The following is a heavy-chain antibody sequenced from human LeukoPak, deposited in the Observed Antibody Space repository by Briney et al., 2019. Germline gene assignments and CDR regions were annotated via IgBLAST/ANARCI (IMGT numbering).Heavy chain of an antibody. Sequence: ASVKVSCKASGYTFTSYGISWVRQAPGQGLEWMGWISAYNGNTNYAQKLQGRVTMTTDTSTSTAYMELRSLRSDDTAVYYCARVPSSDNWGLWYFDLWGRGTLVTVSS. CDR2: ISAYNGNT. V-gene: IGHV1-18*01. CDR3: ARVPSSDNWGLWYFDL. D-gene: IGHD7-27*01. J-gene: IGHJ2*01. CDR1: GYTFTSYG.